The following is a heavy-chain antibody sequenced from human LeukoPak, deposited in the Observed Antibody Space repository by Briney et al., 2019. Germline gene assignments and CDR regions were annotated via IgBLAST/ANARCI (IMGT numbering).Heavy chain of an antibody. CDR2: IYYSGST. J-gene: IGHJ4*02. CDR1: GGSVSSGTYY. D-gene: IGHD1-26*01. CDR3: ARDRVRGSANPYFDY. Sequence: SETLSLTCTVSGGSVSSGTYYWSWIRRPPGKGLEWIGYIYYSGSTNYNPSLKSRVTISIDTSKNQFSLKLSSVTAADTAVYYCARDRVRGSANPYFDYWGQGTLVTVSS. V-gene: IGHV4-61*01.